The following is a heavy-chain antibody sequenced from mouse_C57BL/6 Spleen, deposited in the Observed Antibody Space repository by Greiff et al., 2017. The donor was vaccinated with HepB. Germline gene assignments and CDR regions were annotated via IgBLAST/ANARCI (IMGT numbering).Heavy chain of an antibody. CDR2: ISSGSSTI. D-gene: IGHD1-1*01. V-gene: IGHV5-17*01. CDR1: GFTFSDYG. Sequence: EVKLVESGGGLVKPGGSLKLSCAASGFTFSDYGMHWVRQAPEKGLEWVAYISSGSSTIYYADTVKGRFTISRDNAKNTLFLQMTSLRSEDTAMYYCARPITTVVARGYYFDYWGQGTTLTVSS. CDR3: ARPITTVVARGYYFDY. J-gene: IGHJ2*01.